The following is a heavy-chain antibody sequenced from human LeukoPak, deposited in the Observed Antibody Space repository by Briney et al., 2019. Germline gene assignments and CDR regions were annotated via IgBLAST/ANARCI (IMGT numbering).Heavy chain of an antibody. Sequence: GGSLRLSCAASGFTFSSYSMNWVRQAPGKGLEWVSYISSSSSTIYYADSVKGRFTISRDNAKNSLYLQMNSLRAEDTAVYYCGRDHVEVLRFLEWLLPFDYWGQGTLVTVSS. V-gene: IGHV3-48*01. CDR1: GFTFSSYS. CDR3: GRDHVEVLRFLEWLLPFDY. D-gene: IGHD3-3*01. CDR2: ISSSSSTI. J-gene: IGHJ4*02.